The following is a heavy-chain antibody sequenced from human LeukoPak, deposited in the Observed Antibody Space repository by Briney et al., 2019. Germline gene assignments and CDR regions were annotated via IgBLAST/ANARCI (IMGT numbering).Heavy chain of an antibody. CDR2: IYYSGST. V-gene: IGHV4-59*08. D-gene: IGHD6-19*01. J-gene: IGHJ5*02. CDR3: ARHVRIAVERGDWFDP. CDR1: GGSISSYY. Sequence: SETLSLTCTVSGGSISSYYWSWIRQPPGKGLDWIGYIYYSGSTNYNPSLKSRVTISVDTSKNQFSLKLSSVTTADTAVYYCARHVRIAVERGDWFDPWGQGTLVTVSS.